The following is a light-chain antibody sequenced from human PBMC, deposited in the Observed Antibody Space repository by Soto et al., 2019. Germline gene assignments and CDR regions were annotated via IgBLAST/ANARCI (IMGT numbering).Light chain of an antibody. CDR1: SSDVGGYNY. J-gene: IGLJ2*01. Sequence: QSVLTQPASVSGSPGQSFTISCTGTSSDVGGYNYVSWYQQPPGKAPKLMIYEVSNRPSGVSNRFSGSKSGNTASLTISGLQAEDEADYYCSSYTSSSTLDVVFGGGTKLTVL. CDR3: SSYTSSSTLDVV. V-gene: IGLV2-14*01. CDR2: EVS.